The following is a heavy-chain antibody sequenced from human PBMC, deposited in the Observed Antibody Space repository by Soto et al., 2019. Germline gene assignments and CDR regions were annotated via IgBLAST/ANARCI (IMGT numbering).Heavy chain of an antibody. J-gene: IGHJ4*02. CDR1: GGIFSSLT. V-gene: IGHV1-69*01. D-gene: IGHD1-1*01. CDR2: ILPLSGTP. Sequence: VVQSGAEVKKPGSSVKVSCKASGGIFSSLTFSWVRQAPGQGLGWMGGILPLSGTPKYAQKFQGRLTITADESRTTTYMELSSLTSEDTAVYSCARVGSRDAYNYVLDYWGQGTLVTVSS. CDR3: ARVGSRDAYNYVLDY.